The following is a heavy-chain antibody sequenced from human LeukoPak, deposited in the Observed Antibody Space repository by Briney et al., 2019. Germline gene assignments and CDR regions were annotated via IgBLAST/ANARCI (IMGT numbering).Heavy chain of an antibody. Sequence: GASVKVSFKASGYMFTNYGISWVRQAPGQGLEWMGWISASNNNTKYARKFQGRVTMTEDTSTDTAYMELSSLRSEDTAVYYCANLGACDSSGYPYCDAFDIWGQGTMVTDSS. D-gene: IGHD3-22*01. CDR2: ISASNNNT. J-gene: IGHJ3*02. V-gene: IGHV1-18*01. CDR3: ANLGACDSSGYPYCDAFDI. CDR1: GYMFTNYG.